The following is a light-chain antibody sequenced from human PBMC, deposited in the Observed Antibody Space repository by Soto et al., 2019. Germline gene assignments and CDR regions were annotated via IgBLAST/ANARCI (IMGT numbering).Light chain of an antibody. CDR2: GTS. CDR1: QSVSSN. CDR3: QQYNNWPLS. J-gene: IGKJ3*01. Sequence: EIVMTQSPATLSVSPGERATLSCRASQSVSSNLAGYQQKPGQAPRLLIYGTSTRATGLPARFSGSGSGTEFTLTISSLQSEDFAVYYCQQYNNWPLSFGPGTKVDMK. V-gene: IGKV3-15*01.